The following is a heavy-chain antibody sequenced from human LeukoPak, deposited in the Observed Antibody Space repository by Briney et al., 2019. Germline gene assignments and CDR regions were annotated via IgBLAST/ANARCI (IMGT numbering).Heavy chain of an antibody. CDR2: IIPIFGTA. J-gene: IGHJ4*02. V-gene: IGHV1-69*13. CDR1: DYMFSNYG. Sequence: SVKVSCKASDYMFSNYGISWVRQAPGQGLEWMGGIIPIFGTANYAQKFQGRVTITADESTSTAYMELSSLRSEDTAVYYCARGGSGSYYNLWGQGTLVTVSS. D-gene: IGHD3-10*01. CDR3: ARGGSGSYYNL.